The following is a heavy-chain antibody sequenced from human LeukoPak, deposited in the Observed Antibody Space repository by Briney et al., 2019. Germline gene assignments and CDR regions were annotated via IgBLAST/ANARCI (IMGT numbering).Heavy chain of an antibody. Sequence: GESLQISCKGSGYSFTSYWIGWVRQMPGKGLEWMGIIYPGDSDTRYSPSFQGQVTISADKSISTAYLQWRSLKASDTAMYYCARPIAVAGTDNWFDPWGQGTLVTVSS. V-gene: IGHV5-51*01. D-gene: IGHD6-19*01. CDR2: IYPGDSDT. J-gene: IGHJ5*02. CDR1: GYSFTSYW. CDR3: ARPIAVAGTDNWFDP.